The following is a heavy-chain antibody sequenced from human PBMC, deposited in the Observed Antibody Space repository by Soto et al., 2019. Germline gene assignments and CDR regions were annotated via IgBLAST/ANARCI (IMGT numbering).Heavy chain of an antibody. CDR3: ARGRYCSSTSCSPWFDP. D-gene: IGHD2-2*01. V-gene: IGHV3-48*01. J-gene: IGHJ5*02. CDR2: ISSSSRTI. CDR1: GFTFSSYS. Sequence: TGGSLRLSCAASGFTFSSYSMNWVRQAPGKGLEWVSYISSSSRTIYYADSVKGRFTISRDNAKNSLYLQMNSLRAEDTAVYYCARGRYCSSTSCSPWFDPWGQGTLVTVSS.